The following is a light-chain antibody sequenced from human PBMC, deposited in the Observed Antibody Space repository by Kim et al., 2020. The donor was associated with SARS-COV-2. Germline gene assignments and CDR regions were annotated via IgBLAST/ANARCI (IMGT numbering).Light chain of an antibody. J-gene: IGLJ3*02. CDR3: QSWGV. CDR2: VNNDGSH. CDR1: SGHSSNA. V-gene: IGLV4-69*01. Sequence: QPVLTQSPTASASLGASVKLTCTLNSGHSSNAIAWHQQQPEKGSRYLMKVNNDGSHSKGDGIPDRFSGSSSGAERYLTISSLQSVDEADYYCQSWGVFGGGTKLTVL.